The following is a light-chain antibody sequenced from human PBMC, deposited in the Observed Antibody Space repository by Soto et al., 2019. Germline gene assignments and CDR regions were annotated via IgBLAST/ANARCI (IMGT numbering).Light chain of an antibody. CDR2: GAS. Sequence: EIVMTQSPATLYVSPGERATLSCGASQSVSTNLAWYQQKPGQAPSLLIYGASTRATGISARFSGSGSGTEFPLTISSLQSEDFAVYYCQQYNFWPPGTFGQGTKVDIK. CDR3: QQYNFWPPGT. J-gene: IGKJ1*01. CDR1: QSVSTN. V-gene: IGKV3-15*01.